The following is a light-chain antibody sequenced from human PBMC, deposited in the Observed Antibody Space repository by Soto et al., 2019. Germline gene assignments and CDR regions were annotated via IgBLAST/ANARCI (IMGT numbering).Light chain of an antibody. V-gene: IGLV1-44*01. CDR1: SSNIGSNT. CDR3: AACDDSLNGVV. Sequence: QSVLTQPPSASGAPGPRVTISCSGSSSNIGSNTVNWYQQLPGTAPQLLIYSNNQRPSGVPDRFSGSKSGTSASLAISGLQSEDEADYYCAACDDSLNGVVFGGGTKVTVL. CDR2: SNN. J-gene: IGLJ2*01.